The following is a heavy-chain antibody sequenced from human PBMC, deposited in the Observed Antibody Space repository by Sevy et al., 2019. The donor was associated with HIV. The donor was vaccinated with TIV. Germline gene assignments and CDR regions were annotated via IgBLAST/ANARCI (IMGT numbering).Heavy chain of an antibody. V-gene: IGHV4-34*01. CDR2: INHTGST. D-gene: IGHD3-22*01. J-gene: IGHJ4*02. Sequence: QSQTLSLTCTVSGTSFSSDSWTWIRQSPGKGLEWIGEINHTGSTNYNPSLKSRVTISVDTSKNQFSLKLTSVTAADTAIYYCARWRGTCVTMIVVVTTGYFDHWGQGTLVTVSS. CDR1: GTSFSSDS. CDR3: ARWRGTCVTMIVVVTTGYFDH.